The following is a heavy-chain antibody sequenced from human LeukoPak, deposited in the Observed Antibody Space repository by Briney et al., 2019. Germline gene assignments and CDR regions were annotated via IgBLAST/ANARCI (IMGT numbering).Heavy chain of an antibody. D-gene: IGHD1-26*01. CDR3: AKGDTTWELPHDY. Sequence: GGSLRLSCSATGFTFKYFGMNWVRQSRGKGLEWVSFINDDGGRTKYADSVKGRFTISRDNSKNTLFLHMSGLRADDTAIYYCAKGDTTWELPHDYWGQGTLVTVSS. J-gene: IGHJ4*02. CDR1: GFTFKYFG. CDR2: INDDGGRT. V-gene: IGHV3-23*01.